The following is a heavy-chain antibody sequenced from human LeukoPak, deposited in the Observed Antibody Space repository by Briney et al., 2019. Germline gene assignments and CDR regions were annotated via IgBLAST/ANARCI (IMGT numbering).Heavy chain of an antibody. V-gene: IGHV3-23*01. CDR2: ISASGATT. J-gene: IGHJ4*02. CDR1: GFSFSIYA. Sequence: GGSLRLSCAASGFSFSIYAMSWVRQAPGRGLQWVSGISASGATTYYADSLKGRFTISRDNAKNSLYLQMNSLRAEDTALYYCARDRRVLRFLEWLFPEAFDYWGQGTLVTVSS. CDR3: ARDRRVLRFLEWLFPEAFDY. D-gene: IGHD3-3*01.